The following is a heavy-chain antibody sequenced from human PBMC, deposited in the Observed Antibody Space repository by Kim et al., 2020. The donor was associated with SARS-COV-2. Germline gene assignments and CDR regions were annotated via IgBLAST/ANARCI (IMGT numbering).Heavy chain of an antibody. D-gene: IGHD3-16*01. V-gene: IGHV4-31*01. Sequence: STPSLKSLVTISVDSSTNQFSLKLSSWTAADTAVYYCARDSRGTEISLDYWGQGTLVTVSS. CDR3: ARDSRGTEISLDY. J-gene: IGHJ4*02.